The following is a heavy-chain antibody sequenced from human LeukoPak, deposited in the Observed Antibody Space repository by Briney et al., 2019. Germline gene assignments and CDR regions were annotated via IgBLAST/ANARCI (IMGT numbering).Heavy chain of an antibody. CDR2: ISNSGSTI. V-gene: IGHV3-11*01. CDR1: GFTFSDYY. CDR3: AKAPVTTCRGAYCYPFDY. Sequence: AGGSLRLSCAASGFTFSDYYMSWIRRAPGKGLEWISYISNSGSTIYYADSVKGRFTISRDNAKNSLYLQMNRLRPEDAAVYYCAKAPVTTCRGAYCYPFDYWGQGTLVTVSS. J-gene: IGHJ4*02. D-gene: IGHD2-21*01.